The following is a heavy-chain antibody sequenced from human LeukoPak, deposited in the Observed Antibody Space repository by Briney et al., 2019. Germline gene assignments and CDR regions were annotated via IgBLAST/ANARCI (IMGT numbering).Heavy chain of an antibody. J-gene: IGHJ4*02. CDR1: GGSISSYY. CDR2: IYYSGST. D-gene: IGHD2-8*01. V-gene: IGHV4-59*01. Sequence: SETLSLTCTVSGGSISSYYWSWIRQPPGKGLEWIGYIYYSGSTNYNPSLKSRVTISVDTSKNQFSLKLSSVTAADTAVYYCSRENGAFSPFGYWGQGILVTV. CDR3: SRENGAFSPFGY.